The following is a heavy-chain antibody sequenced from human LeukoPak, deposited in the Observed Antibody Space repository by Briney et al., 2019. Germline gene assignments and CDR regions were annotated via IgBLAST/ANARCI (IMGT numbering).Heavy chain of an antibody. CDR2: IYSGGST. J-gene: IGHJ6*02. CDR3: ARDPDYYGMDV. V-gene: IGHV3-53*01. D-gene: IGHD3-10*01. CDR1: GFTVSSNY. Sequence: GGSLRLSCAASGFTVSSNYMSWVRQAPGKGLEWVSVIYSGGSTYYADSVKGRFTNSRDNSTNTLYLQMNSLRAEDTAVYFCARDPDYYGMDVWGQGTTVTVSS.